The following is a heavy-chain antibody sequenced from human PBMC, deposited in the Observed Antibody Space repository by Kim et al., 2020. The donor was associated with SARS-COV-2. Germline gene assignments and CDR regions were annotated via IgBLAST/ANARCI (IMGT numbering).Heavy chain of an antibody. CDR3: ARPVTVGATQPFDY. V-gene: IGHV1-3*01. D-gene: IGHD1-26*01. Sequence: SQKFQGRATITRDTSASQAYMELSSLRSEDTAVYYCARPVTVGATQPFDYWGQGTLVTVSS. J-gene: IGHJ4*02.